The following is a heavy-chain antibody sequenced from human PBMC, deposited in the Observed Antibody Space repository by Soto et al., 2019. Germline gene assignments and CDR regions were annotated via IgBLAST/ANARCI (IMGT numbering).Heavy chain of an antibody. CDR2: IIPIFGTA. CDR1: GGTFSSNA. V-gene: IGHV1-69*13. Sequence: GASVKVSCKASGGTFSSNAISWVRQAPGQGLEWMGGIIPIFGTANYAQKFQGRVTITADESTSTAYMELSSLRSEDTAVYYCARGKAGRRFGELLGGMDVWGQGTTVTVSS. J-gene: IGHJ6*02. D-gene: IGHD3-10*01. CDR3: ARGKAGRRFGELLGGMDV.